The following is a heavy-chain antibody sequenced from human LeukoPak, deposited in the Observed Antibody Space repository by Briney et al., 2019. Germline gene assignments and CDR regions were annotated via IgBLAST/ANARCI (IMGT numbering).Heavy chain of an antibody. V-gene: IGHV1-18*01. Sequence: ASVKVSCKAFGYTFTSYGISWVRQAPGQGLEWMGWISAYNGNTNYAQRFQGRVTMTTDTSTSTAYMELRSLRSDDTAVYYCARDSRGYSFYYYYGMDVWGQETTVTVSS. D-gene: IGHD5-12*01. CDR1: GYTFTSYG. CDR2: ISAYNGNT. J-gene: IGHJ6*02. CDR3: ARDSRGYSFYYYYGMDV.